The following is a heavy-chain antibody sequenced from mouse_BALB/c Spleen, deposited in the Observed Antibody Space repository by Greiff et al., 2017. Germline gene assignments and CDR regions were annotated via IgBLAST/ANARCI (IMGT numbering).Heavy chain of an antibody. J-gene: IGHJ3*01. CDR2: ISTYYGDA. D-gene: IGHD2-1*01. Sequence: VKLMESGAELVRPGVSVKISCKGSGYTFTDYAMHWVKQSHAKSLEWIGVISTYYGDASYNQKFKGKATMTVDKSSSTAYMELARLTSEDSAIYYCARWGNFAYWGQGTLVTVSA. V-gene: IGHV1S137*01. CDR3: ARWGNFAY. CDR1: GYTFTDYA.